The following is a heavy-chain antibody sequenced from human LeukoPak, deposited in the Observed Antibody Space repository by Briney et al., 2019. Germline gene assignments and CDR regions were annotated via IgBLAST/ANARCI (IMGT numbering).Heavy chain of an antibody. D-gene: IGHD4-17*01. CDR1: GFTFSRYW. Sequence: GGSLRLSCAASGFTFSRYWMYGGRQAPGKGLEWVANIKQDGSEKYYVDSVKGRFTISRDNAKNSLYLQMNSLRVEDTAVYYCAMDNNGAYFDSWGQGTLVTVSS. CDR3: AMDNNGAYFDS. CDR2: IKQDGSEK. V-gene: IGHV3-7*03. J-gene: IGHJ4*02.